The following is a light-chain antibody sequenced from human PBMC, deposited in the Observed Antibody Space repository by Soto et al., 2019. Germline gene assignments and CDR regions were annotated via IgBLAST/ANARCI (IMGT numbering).Light chain of an antibody. J-gene: IGLJ2*01. CDR1: SSDVGGQKY. V-gene: IGLV2-14*03. CDR2: DVT. Sequence: QSALTQPASVSGSPGQSITISCTGTSSDVGGQKYVSWYQQHPGKAPKLLIYDVTYRPSGVSNRFSGSKSGNTASLTISGLQADDEADYYGSSYTTTSTLLFGGGTQLTVL. CDR3: SSYTTTSTLL.